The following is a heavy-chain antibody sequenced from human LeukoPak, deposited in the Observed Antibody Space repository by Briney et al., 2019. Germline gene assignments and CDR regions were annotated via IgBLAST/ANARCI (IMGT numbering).Heavy chain of an antibody. Sequence: SETLSLTCIVSGGSISSGEYYWSWIRQPPGKGLEWIGYIYYSGSTYYNPSLKSRVTISVDTSKNQFSLKLSSVTAADTAVYYCARRVIAASDWFDPWGQGTLVTVSS. CDR2: IYYSGST. J-gene: IGHJ5*02. CDR3: ARRVIAASDWFDP. CDR1: GGSISSGEYY. V-gene: IGHV4-30-4*01. D-gene: IGHD6-6*01.